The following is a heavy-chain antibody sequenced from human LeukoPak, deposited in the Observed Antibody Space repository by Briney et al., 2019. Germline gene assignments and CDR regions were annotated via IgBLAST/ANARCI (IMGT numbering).Heavy chain of an antibody. Sequence: GGSLRLSCAASGFTFSCYWMNWVRQAPGKGLEWVANIKEDGSEKNYVDSVKGRFTISRDNAKNSLYLQMSSLRAGDTAVYYGARDFPLRFWGQGTLVTVSS. V-gene: IGHV3-7*05. J-gene: IGHJ4*02. CDR1: GFTFSCYW. CDR3: ARDFPLRF. CDR2: IKEDGSEK.